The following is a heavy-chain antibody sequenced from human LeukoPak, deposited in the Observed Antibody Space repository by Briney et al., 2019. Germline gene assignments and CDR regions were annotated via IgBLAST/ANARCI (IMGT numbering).Heavy chain of an antibody. Sequence: QPGGSLRLFCAASGFTVSSNYMSWVRQAPGKGLEWVSVIYSGGSTYYADSVKGRFTISRDNSKNTLYLQMNSLRAEDTALYYCARGHRSSTSWSYFDYWGQGTLVTVSS. CDR3: ARGHRSSTSWSYFDY. CDR2: IYSGGST. CDR1: GFTVSSNY. J-gene: IGHJ4*02. V-gene: IGHV3-66*02. D-gene: IGHD2-2*01.